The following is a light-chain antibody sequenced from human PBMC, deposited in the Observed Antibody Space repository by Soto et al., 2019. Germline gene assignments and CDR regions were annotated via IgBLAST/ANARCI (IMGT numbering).Light chain of an antibody. Sequence: DIVMTQSPDSLAVSLGERATINCKSSQRVLYSSNNKNYLAWYQHKPGQPPKLLISWASTLESGVPDRFSGSGSGTDFTLTISSLQAEDVAVYYCQQYYSTPQTFGQGTKVEL. CDR3: QQYYSTPQT. CDR1: QRVLYSSNNKNY. V-gene: IGKV4-1*01. J-gene: IGKJ1*01. CDR2: WAS.